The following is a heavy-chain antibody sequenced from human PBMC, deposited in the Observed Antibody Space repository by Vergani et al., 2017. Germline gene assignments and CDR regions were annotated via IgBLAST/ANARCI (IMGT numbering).Heavy chain of an antibody. D-gene: IGHD3-10*01. Sequence: QVQLQESGPGLVKPSETLSLTCTVSGGSISSYYWSWIRQPPGKGLEWSGYIYYSGSTNYNPSLKSRVTIPVDTSKNQFSLKLSSVTAADTAVYYCARGEDYYGSGSCFAYWGQGTLVTVSS. CDR1: GGSISSYY. V-gene: IGHV4-59*01. J-gene: IGHJ4*02. CDR3: ARGEDYYGSGSCFAY. CDR2: IYYSGST.